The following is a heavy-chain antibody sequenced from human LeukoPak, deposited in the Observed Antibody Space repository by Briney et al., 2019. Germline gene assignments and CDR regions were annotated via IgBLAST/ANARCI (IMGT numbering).Heavy chain of an antibody. CDR3: ARSGLYSSSWYGWFDP. D-gene: IGHD6-13*01. J-gene: IGHJ5*02. CDR2: ISAYNGNT. Sequence: GASVKVSCKASGYTFTSYGISWVRQAPGQGLEWMGWISAYNGNTNYAQKLQGRVTMTTDTSTSTAYMELRSLRSDDTAVYYCARSGLYSSSWYGWFDPWGQGTLVTVSP. CDR1: GYTFTSYG. V-gene: IGHV1-18*04.